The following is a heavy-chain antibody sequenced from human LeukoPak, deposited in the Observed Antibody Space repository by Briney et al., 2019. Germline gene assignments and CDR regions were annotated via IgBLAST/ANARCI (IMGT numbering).Heavy chain of an antibody. CDR1: GYTFTSYG. Sequence: ASVKVSCKASGYTFTSYGISWGRQAPGQGLEWMGWISAYNGNTNYAQKLQGRVTMTTDTSTSTAYMELRSLRSDDTAVYYCARAIYGDYVWDYWGQGTLVTVSS. CDR3: ARAIYGDYVWDY. CDR2: ISAYNGNT. D-gene: IGHD4-17*01. J-gene: IGHJ4*02. V-gene: IGHV1-18*01.